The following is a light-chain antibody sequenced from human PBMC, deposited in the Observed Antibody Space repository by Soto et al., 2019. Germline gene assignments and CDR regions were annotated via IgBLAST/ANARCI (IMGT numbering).Light chain of an antibody. CDR3: QQYGSSPLT. Sequence: EIVLTQSPGTLSLSPGERATLSCRASQSVSSSYLAWYQQKPGQAPRRLIYGASSRATGIPDRFSGSGFGTDFTLTISRLEREDFAVYYCQQYGSSPLTFGQGTKLEIK. CDR1: QSVSSSY. V-gene: IGKV3-20*01. J-gene: IGKJ2*01. CDR2: GAS.